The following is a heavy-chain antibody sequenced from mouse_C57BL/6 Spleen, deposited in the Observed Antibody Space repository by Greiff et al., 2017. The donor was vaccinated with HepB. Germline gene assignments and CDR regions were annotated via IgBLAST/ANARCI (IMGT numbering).Heavy chain of an antibody. Sequence: VQLQQSGAELVKPGASVKMSCKASGYTFTSYWITWVKQRPGQGLEWIGDIYPGSGSTNYNEKFKSKATLTVDTSSSTAYMQLSSLTSEDSAVYYCASQCITTKGFAYWGQGTLVTVSA. CDR2: IYPGSGST. D-gene: IGHD1-1*01. CDR3: ASQCITTKGFAY. J-gene: IGHJ3*01. CDR1: GYTFTSYW. V-gene: IGHV1-55*01.